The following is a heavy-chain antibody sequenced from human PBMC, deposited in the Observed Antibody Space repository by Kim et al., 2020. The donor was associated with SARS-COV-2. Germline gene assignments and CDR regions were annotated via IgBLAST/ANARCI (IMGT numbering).Heavy chain of an antibody. CDR1: GGSISSGGYY. J-gene: IGHJ4*02. CDR3: ARGYYDSSGYYYEGGPDY. CDR2: IYYSGST. Sequence: SETLSLTCTVSGGSISSGGYYWSWIRQHPGKGLEWIGYIYYSGSTYYNPSLKSRVTISVDTSKNQFSLKLSSVTAADTAVYYCARGYYDSSGYYYEGGPDYWGQGTLVTVSS. V-gene: IGHV4-31*03. D-gene: IGHD3-22*01.